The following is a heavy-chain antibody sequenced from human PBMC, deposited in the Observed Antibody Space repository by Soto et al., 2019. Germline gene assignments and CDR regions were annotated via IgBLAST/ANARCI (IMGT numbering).Heavy chain of an antibody. J-gene: IGHJ2*01. Sequence: QVQLVESGGGLVKPGGSLRLSCAASGFTFSDYSMSWIRQAPGKGLEWVSYISSSTGYTNYADSVKGRFTISRDNAKNSLYLQMNSLRAEDTAVYYCARVRGGYEISHFDLWGRGTLVTVSS. CDR2: ISSSTGYT. D-gene: IGHD5-12*01. V-gene: IGHV3-11*05. CDR3: ARVRGGYEISHFDL. CDR1: GFTFSDYS.